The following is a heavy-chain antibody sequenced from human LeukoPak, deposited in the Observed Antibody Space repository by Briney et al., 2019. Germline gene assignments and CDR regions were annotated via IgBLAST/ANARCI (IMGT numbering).Heavy chain of an antibody. CDR1: GGSISGYY. V-gene: IGHV4-59*01. CDR2: LHYSGST. J-gene: IGHJ4*02. Sequence: SETLSLTCTVSGGSISGYYWSWIRQPPGRGLEWIGYLHYSGSTNYNPSLKSRVTISVDTSKNQFSLKLSSVTAADTAVYYCASSTYYYGSGSYYPFDYWGQGTLVTVSS. D-gene: IGHD3-10*01. CDR3: ASSTYYYGSGSYYPFDY.